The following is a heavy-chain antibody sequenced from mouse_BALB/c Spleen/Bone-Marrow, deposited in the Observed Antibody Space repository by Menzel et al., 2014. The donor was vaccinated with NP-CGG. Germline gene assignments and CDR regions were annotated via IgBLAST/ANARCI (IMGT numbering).Heavy chain of an antibody. D-gene: IGHD4-1*01. J-gene: IGHJ2*01. Sequence: VKLMESGAELVRPGTSVKVSCKASGYAFTNYLIEWVKQRPGQGLGWIGVINPGSGDTNYNENFKGKATLTADKSSSTPYMQLSSLTSDDSAVYFCARRLTGTFYFDYWGQDTTLTVSS. CDR1: GYAFTNYL. V-gene: IGHV1-54*03. CDR2: INPGSGDT. CDR3: ARRLTGTFYFDY.